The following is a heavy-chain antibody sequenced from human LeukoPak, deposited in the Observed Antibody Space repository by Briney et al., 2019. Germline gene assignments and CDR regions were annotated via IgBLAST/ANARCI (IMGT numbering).Heavy chain of an antibody. Sequence: SETLSLTCTVSGGSISSYYWSWIRQPPGKGLEWIGYIYTSGSTNYNPPLKSRVTISVDTSKNQFSLKLSSVTAADTAVYYCARSIVGATSHKTYYYYMDVWGKGTTVTVSS. CDR2: IYTSGST. CDR1: GGSISSYY. J-gene: IGHJ6*03. D-gene: IGHD1-26*01. CDR3: ARSIVGATSHKTYYYYMDV. V-gene: IGHV4-4*09.